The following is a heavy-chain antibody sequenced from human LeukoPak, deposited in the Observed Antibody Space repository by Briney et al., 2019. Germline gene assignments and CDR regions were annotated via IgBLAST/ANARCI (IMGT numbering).Heavy chain of an antibody. CDR2: IYYSGGT. Sequence: SETLSLTCTVSGGSITINYWSWIRQPPGKGLEWIGYIYYSGGTNYHPSLKSRVTISVDTSKNQFSLKLSSVTAADTAVCYCARLVVVVAANRQKNQYYFDYWGQGTLVTVSS. V-gene: IGHV4-59*08. J-gene: IGHJ4*02. D-gene: IGHD2-15*01. CDR3: ARLVVVVAANRQKNQYYFDY. CDR1: GGSITINY.